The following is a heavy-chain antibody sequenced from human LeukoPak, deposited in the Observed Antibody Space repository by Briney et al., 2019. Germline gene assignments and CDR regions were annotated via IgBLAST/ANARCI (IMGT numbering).Heavy chain of an antibody. CDR2: IYTSGST. Sequence: SETLSLTCTVSGGSISSYYWSWIRQPPGKGLEWIGYIYTSGSTNYNPSLKSRVTISVDTSKNQFSLKLSSVTAADTAVYYCATAAAGTGHFDYWGQGTLVTVSS. CDR3: ATAAAGTGHFDY. CDR1: GGSISSYY. V-gene: IGHV4-4*09. D-gene: IGHD6-13*01. J-gene: IGHJ4*02.